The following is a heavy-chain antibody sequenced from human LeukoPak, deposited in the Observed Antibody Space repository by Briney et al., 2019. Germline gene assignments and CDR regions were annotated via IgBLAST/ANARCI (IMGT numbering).Heavy chain of an antibody. Sequence: GGSLRLSRAVSGFTVSSNYMSWVRQAPGKGLVWVSYISGDGSSTTYADSVKGRFTISRDNAKNTLDLQMNSLRAEDTAVYYCARGGWGTAIDYWAQGTLVTVSS. J-gene: IGHJ4*02. CDR3: ARGGWGTAIDY. V-gene: IGHV3-74*01. CDR1: GFTVSSNY. D-gene: IGHD1-7*01. CDR2: ISGDGSST.